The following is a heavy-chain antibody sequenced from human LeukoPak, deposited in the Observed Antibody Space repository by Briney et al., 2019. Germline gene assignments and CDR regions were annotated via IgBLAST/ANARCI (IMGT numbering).Heavy chain of an antibody. V-gene: IGHV4-39*01. D-gene: IGHD3-10*01. Sequence: SETLSLTCTVSGGSVSSTTYYWSWTRQPPGKGLEWIASINYSGSTYYNPSLKSRVTISVDTSENQFSLKLSSVTAADTAVYYCARYVVYGSGKYYFGYWGQGTLVTVSS. J-gene: IGHJ4*02. CDR1: GGSVSSTTYY. CDR2: INYSGST. CDR3: ARYVVYGSGKYYFGY.